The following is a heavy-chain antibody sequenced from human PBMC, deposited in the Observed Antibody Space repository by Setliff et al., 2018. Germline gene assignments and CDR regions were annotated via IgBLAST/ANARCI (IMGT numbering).Heavy chain of an antibody. J-gene: IGHJ4*02. CDR1: GFASNNAW. D-gene: IGHD2-15*01. CDR2: IKSKAYGGTA. CDR3: STGSDGW. Sequence: GGSLRLSCAASGFASNNAWMTWVRQAPGKGLEWVGHIKSKAYGGTADYATAVKGRFSISRDDSKDTVFLQMNSLKTEDTGTYYCSTGSDGWWGQGTLVTVSS. V-gene: IGHV3-15*01.